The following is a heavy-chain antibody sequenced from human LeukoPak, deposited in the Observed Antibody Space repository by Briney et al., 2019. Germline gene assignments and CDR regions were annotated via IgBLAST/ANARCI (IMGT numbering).Heavy chain of an antibody. D-gene: IGHD4-17*01. J-gene: IGHJ4*02. CDR3: ARHLYGDYGPFDY. Sequence: PSETLSLACTVSGGSISSSGYYWGWIRQPPGKGLEWIGSIYYSRSTYYNPSLKSRVTISVDTSKNQFSLKVSSVTAADTALYYCARHLYGDYGPFDYWGQGTLVTVSS. V-gene: IGHV4-39*01. CDR2: IYYSRST. CDR1: GGSISSSGYY.